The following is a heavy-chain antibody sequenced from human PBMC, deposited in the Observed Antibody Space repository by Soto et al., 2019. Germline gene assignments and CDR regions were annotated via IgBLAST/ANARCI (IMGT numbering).Heavy chain of an antibody. V-gene: IGHV6-1*01. CDR2: TYYRSKWYN. D-gene: IGHD1-7*01. J-gene: IGHJ6*02. Sequence: PSQTLSLTCAISGDSVSSNSAAWNWIRQSPSRGLEWLGRTYYRSKWYNDYAVSVKSRITINPDTSKNQFSLQLNSVTPEDTAVYYCARVQYNWNYGGYYHYGMDVWGQGTKVTVSS. CDR1: GDSVSSNSAA. CDR3: ARVQYNWNYGGYYHYGMDV.